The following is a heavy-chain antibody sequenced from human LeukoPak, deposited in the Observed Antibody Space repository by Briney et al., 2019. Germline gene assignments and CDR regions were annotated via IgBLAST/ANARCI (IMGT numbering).Heavy chain of an antibody. CDR1: GGSISSDTYY. D-gene: IGHD1-26*01. Sequence: TLSLTCTVSGGSISSDTYYWSWIRQPAGKGLEWIGRIYTSGSTNYNPSLKSRVTISVDTSKNQFSLKVSSVTAADTAVYYCARVEGARYYYYMDVWGKGTTVTISS. CDR3: ARVEGARYYYYMDV. J-gene: IGHJ6*03. CDR2: IYTSGST. V-gene: IGHV4-61*02.